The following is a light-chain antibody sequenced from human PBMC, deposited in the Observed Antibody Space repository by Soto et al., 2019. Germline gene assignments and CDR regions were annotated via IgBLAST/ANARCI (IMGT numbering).Light chain of an antibody. CDR3: AAWDDSLSRV. V-gene: IGLV1-47*01. CDR1: SSNIGSNY. CDR2: RNN. J-gene: IGLJ2*01. Sequence: QSVLTQPPSASGTPGQRVTISCSGSSSNIGSNYVYWYQQLPGTAPKLLIYRNNQRPSGVPDRFSGSKSGTSASLAISGLRSEYEADYYCAAWDDSLSRVFGGGTKLTVL.